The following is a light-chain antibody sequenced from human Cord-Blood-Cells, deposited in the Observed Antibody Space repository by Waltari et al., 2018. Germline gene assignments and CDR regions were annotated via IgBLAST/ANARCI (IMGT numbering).Light chain of an antibody. CDR1: SSDVGGYNY. J-gene: IGLJ3*02. CDR3: CSYAGSLRV. Sequence: QSALTQPRSVSGSPGQSVTIPCTGTSSDVGGYNYASWYQQHPGKAPKLMIYDVSKRPSGVPDRFSGSKSGNTASLTISGLQAEDEADYYCCSYAGSLRVFGGGTKLTVL. CDR2: DVS. V-gene: IGLV2-11*01.